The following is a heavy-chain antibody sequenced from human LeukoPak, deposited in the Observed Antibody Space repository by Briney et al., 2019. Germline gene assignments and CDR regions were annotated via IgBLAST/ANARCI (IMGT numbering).Heavy chain of an antibody. Sequence: GASVKVSCKASGGTFSSYAISWVRQAPGQGLEWMGRINPNSGGTNYAQKFQGRVTMTRDTSISTAYMELSRLRSEDTAVYYCARVTGWLRRLGYGMDVWGQGTTVTVSS. J-gene: IGHJ6*02. CDR3: ARVTGWLRRLGYGMDV. CDR2: INPNSGGT. D-gene: IGHD5-12*01. V-gene: IGHV1-2*02. CDR1: GGTFSSYA.